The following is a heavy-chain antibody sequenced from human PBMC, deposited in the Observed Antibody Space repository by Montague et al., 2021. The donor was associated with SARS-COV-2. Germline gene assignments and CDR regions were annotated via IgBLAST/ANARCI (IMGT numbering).Heavy chain of an antibody. D-gene: IGHD3-22*01. CDR3: ARQEYYYDSSGYGRMDWFDP. CDR1: GGSISSSSYY. Sequence: SETLSLTCTVSGGSISSSSYYWGWIRQPPGQELVWIGSNNYSGSTYYNPYLKSRVTISADTSQNQFSLKLSSVTAADTAVYYCARQEYYYDSSGYGRMDWFDPWGQGTLVTVSS. J-gene: IGHJ5*02. CDR2: NNYSGST. V-gene: IGHV4-39*01.